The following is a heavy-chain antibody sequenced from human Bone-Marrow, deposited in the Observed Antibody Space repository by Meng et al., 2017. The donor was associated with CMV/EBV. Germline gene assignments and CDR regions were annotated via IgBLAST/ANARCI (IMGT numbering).Heavy chain of an antibody. J-gene: IGHJ4*02. V-gene: IGHV3-33*06. CDR1: GFTFSSYG. CDR3: AKDGGVLMVYATYFDY. Sequence: GESLKISCAASGFTFSSYGMHWVRQAPGKGLEWVAVIWYDGSNKYYADSVKGRFTISRDNSKNTLYLQMNSLRAENTAVYYCAKDGGVLMVYATYFDYWGQGSLVTVYS. CDR2: IWYDGSNK. D-gene: IGHD2-8*01.